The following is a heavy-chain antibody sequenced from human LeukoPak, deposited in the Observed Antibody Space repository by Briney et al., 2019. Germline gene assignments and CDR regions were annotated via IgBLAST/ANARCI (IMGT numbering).Heavy chain of an antibody. CDR2: IYHSGST. CDR1: GGSISSGGYY. J-gene: IGHJ4*02. Sequence: SETLSLTCTVSGGSISSGGYYWSWIRQPPGKGLEWIGYIYHSGSTYYNPSLKSRVTISVDRSKNQFSLKLSSVTAADTAVYYCARGFVLRFLEWLGKDGVYYFDYWGQGTLVTVSS. CDR3: ARGFVLRFLEWLGKDGVYYFDY. D-gene: IGHD3-3*01. V-gene: IGHV4-30-2*01.